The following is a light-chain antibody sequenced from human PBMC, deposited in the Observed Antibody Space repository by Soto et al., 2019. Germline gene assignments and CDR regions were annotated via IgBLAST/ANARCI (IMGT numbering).Light chain of an antibody. CDR1: QSFLYSSNNKNY. J-gene: IGKJ4*01. CDR3: QQYYSTPLT. CDR2: WAS. Sequence: DSLMTQSPASLAVSLGERATINCKSSQSFLYSSNNKNYLAWYQQKPGQPPKLLIYWASTRESGVPDRFSGSGSGTDFTLTISSLQAEDVAVYYCQQYYSTPLTFGGRTKVDIK. V-gene: IGKV4-1*01.